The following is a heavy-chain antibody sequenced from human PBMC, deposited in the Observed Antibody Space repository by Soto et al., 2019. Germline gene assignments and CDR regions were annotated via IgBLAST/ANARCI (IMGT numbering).Heavy chain of an antibody. Sequence: GGSLRLSCAASGFTFSSYAMSWVRQAPGKGLEWVSAISGSGGSTYYADSVKGRFTISRYNSKNTLYLQMNSLRAEDTAVYYCAKESNWNYDYYGMDVWGQGTTVTVSS. CDR3: AKESNWNYDYYGMDV. V-gene: IGHV3-23*01. CDR1: GFTFSSYA. CDR2: ISGSGGST. D-gene: IGHD1-20*01. J-gene: IGHJ6*02.